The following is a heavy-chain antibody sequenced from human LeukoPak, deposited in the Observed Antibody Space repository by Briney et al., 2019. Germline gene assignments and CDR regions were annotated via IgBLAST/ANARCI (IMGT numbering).Heavy chain of an antibody. D-gene: IGHD3-22*01. CDR3: ANGHDSRGYHYYFDY. J-gene: IGHJ4*02. V-gene: IGHV3-30*18. CDR2: ISYDGSTK. Sequence: GGSLRLSCVASGFTFSSFGMHWVRQAPGKGLEWVAFISYDGSTKYYVDSVKGRFTISRDDSKNTLYLQMNSLRAEDTAVYYRANGHDSRGYHYYFDYWGQGTLVTVSS. CDR1: GFTFSSFG.